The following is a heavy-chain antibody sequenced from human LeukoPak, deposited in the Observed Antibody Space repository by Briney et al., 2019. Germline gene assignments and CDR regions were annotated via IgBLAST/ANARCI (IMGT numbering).Heavy chain of an antibody. V-gene: IGHV1-46*01. CDR2: INPSGGST. CDR1: GYTFTTYY. CDR3: AREGDGYKNFDY. Sequence: ASVKVSCKASGYTFTTYYMHWVRQAPGQGLEWMGIINPSGGSTTYAQNFQGRVTMTWDTSTNIVDVELSSLTSEDTAVYYCAREGDGYKNFDYWGQGTQVTVSS. D-gene: IGHD5-24*01. J-gene: IGHJ4*02.